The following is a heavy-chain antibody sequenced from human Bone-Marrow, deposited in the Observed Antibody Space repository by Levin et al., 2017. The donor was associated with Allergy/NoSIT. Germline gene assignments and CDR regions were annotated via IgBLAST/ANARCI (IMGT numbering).Heavy chain of an antibody. CDR1: GYTLTELS. Sequence: ASVKVSCKVSGYTLTELSMHWVRQAPGKGLEWMGGFDPEDGETIYAQKFQGRVTMTEDTSTDTAYMELSSLRSEDTAVYYCATDHLRGFGGIFDYWGQGTLVTVSS. D-gene: IGHD3-10*01. CDR2: FDPEDGET. CDR3: ATDHLRGFGGIFDY. J-gene: IGHJ4*02. V-gene: IGHV1-24*01.